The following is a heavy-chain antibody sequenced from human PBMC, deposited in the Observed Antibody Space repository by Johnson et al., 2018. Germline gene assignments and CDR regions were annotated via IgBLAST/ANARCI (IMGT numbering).Heavy chain of an antibody. CDR1: GGSISSYY. CDR3: AIYSIGWYHAFDI. Sequence: QVQLQESGPGLVKPSETLSLTCTVSGGSISSYYWSWIRQPPGKGLEWIGYIYYSGSTNYNPSLMSRVTISVDTAKNQFSLRLSTVTAADTAVYYCAIYSIGWYHAFDIWGQGTMGAVSS. D-gene: IGHD6-19*01. J-gene: IGHJ3*02. V-gene: IGHV4-59*01. CDR2: IYYSGST.